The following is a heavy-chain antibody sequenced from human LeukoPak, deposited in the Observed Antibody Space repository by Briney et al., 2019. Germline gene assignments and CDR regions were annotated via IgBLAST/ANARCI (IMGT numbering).Heavy chain of an antibody. J-gene: IGHJ6*03. CDR2: IYYSGRT. Sequence: SETLSLTCTVSGGSISSYYWSWIRQPPGKGLEWIGYIYYSGRTNYNPSLKSRVTISVDTYKNQFSLKPTSVTAAHTGVNYCASMRQFNYYYDMDVWGKGTTVTVSS. V-gene: IGHV4-59*01. CDR3: ASMRQFNYYYDMDV. D-gene: IGHD2-2*01. CDR1: GGSISSYY.